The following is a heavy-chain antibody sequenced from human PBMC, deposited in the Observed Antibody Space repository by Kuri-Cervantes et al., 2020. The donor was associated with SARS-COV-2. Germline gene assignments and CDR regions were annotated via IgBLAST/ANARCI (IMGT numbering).Heavy chain of an antibody. Sequence: ASVKVSCKASGYTFTSYAMNWVRQAPGQGLEWMGWINTNTANPTYDQGFTGRFVFSLDTSVSTAYLQISSLKAEDTAVYYCSSLFWRGYYTEGNSFDPWGQGTLVTVSS. CDR2: INTNTANP. D-gene: IGHD3-3*01. CDR3: SSLFWRGYYTEGNSFDP. V-gene: IGHV7-4-1*02. J-gene: IGHJ5*02. CDR1: GYTFTSYA.